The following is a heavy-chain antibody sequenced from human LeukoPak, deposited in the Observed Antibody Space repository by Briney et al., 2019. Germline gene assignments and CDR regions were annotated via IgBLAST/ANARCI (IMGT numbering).Heavy chain of an antibody. CDR2: IYYSGST. J-gene: IGHJ4*02. Sequence: SETLSLTCTVSGVSISSYYWSWIRQPPGKGLEWIGYIYYSGSTNYNPSLKSRVTISVDTSKNQFSLKLSSVTAADTAVYYCARYSSGWYGYWGQGTLVTVSS. D-gene: IGHD6-19*01. V-gene: IGHV4-59*01. CDR1: GVSISSYY. CDR3: ARYSSGWYGY.